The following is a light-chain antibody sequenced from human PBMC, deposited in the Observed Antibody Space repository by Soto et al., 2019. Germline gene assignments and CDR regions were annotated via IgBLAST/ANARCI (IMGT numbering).Light chain of an antibody. CDR2: DDS. J-gene: IGLJ2*01. CDR1: VIGSIS. CDR3: QVWDSSSDHVI. V-gene: IGLV3-21*02. Sequence: SYELTQPPSVSVAPGQTASITCGGNVIGSISVHWYQQKPGQAPVLVVFDDSDRPSGIPERFSGSNSRNTATLTISRVKAGDEADYYCQVWDSSSDHVIFGGGTKVTVL.